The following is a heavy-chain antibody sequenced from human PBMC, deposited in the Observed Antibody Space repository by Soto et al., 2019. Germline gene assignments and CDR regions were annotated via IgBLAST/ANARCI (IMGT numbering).Heavy chain of an antibody. CDR1: GFTFDDYA. CDR2: ISWNGGTI. CDR3: AKADLGAVGGTSTTLDY. D-gene: IGHD6-19*01. V-gene: IGHV3-9*01. Sequence: EVQLVESGGGLIQPGRSLRLSCAAAGFTFDDYAMHWVRQAPGKGLEWVAGISWNGGTIGYADSVKGRFTISRDNAMNSLHLQMHSLRTEDTALYYCAKADLGAVGGTSTTLDYWGQGTLVTVSS. J-gene: IGHJ4*02.